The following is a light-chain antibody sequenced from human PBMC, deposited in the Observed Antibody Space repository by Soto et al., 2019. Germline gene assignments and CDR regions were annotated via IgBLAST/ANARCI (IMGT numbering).Light chain of an antibody. V-gene: IGKV2-28*01. J-gene: IGKJ2*01. Sequence: DIVMTQSPLSLPVTPGEPASISCRSSQSLLHNNGHNYLDWYLQKPGQSPQLLIHLGSARASGVPDRFSGSGSGTDFTLKISRVEAEDVWIYYCMQALQTPRTFGQGTKLYIK. CDR1: QSLLHNNGHNY. CDR3: MQALQTPRT. CDR2: LGS.